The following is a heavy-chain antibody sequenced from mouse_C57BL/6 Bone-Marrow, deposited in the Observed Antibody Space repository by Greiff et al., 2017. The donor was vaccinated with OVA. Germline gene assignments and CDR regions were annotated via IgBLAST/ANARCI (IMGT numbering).Heavy chain of an antibody. D-gene: IGHD2-5*01. CDR3: ARSSYYSNFDY. CDR2: IYPGSGST. Sequence: QVQLQQPGAELVKPGASVKMSCKASGYTFTSYWITWVKQRPGQGLEWIGDIYPGSGSTNYNEKFKRKATLTVDTSSSTAYMQLSSLTSEDAAVYYCARSSYYSNFDYWGQGTTLTVSS. CDR1: GYTFTSYW. J-gene: IGHJ2*01. V-gene: IGHV1-55*01.